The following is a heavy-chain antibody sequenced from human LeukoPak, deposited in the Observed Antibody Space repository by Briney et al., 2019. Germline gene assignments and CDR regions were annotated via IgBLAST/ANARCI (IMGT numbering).Heavy chain of an antibody. CDR1: GGSVSSSSDY. CDR2: IRYTGRT. D-gene: IGHD3-10*01. Sequence: SETLSLTCSVSGGSVSSSSDYWDWIRQPPGKGLEWIGTIRYTGRTYYNPSLKSRVTMSVDTSKNQFSLKLSSVTATDTAVYYCARPHGSGYYNYYMDVWGKGTTVIVSS. V-gene: IGHV4-39*01. J-gene: IGHJ6*03. CDR3: ARPHGSGYYNYYMDV.